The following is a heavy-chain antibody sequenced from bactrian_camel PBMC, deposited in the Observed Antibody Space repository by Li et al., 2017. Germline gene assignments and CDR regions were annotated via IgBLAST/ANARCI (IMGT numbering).Heavy chain of an antibody. D-gene: IGHD3*01. J-gene: IGHJ6*01. Sequence: HVQLVESGGGSVQAGGSLRLSCAASRTTYYSSYCMAWFRQAPGKEREGVAGIDRSGSTSYADSVKGRFTISKDNTKNTLYLQTNSLKLEDTAMFYCAAESRPRCTWRMYDQALFGYWGQGTQVTVS. CDR3: AAESRPRCTWRMYDQALFGY. CDR1: RTTYYSSYC. CDR2: IDRSGST. V-gene: IGHV3S53*01.